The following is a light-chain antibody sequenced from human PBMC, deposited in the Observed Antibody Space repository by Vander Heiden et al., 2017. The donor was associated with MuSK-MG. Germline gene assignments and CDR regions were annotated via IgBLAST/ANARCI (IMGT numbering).Light chain of an antibody. J-gene: IGLJ2*01. V-gene: IGLV1-40*01. CDR1: SSNIGAGYD. Sequence: QSVLTQPPSVSAAPGQRVTISCTGSSSNIGAGYDVHWYQQHPGTAPKLLIYGNSNRPSGVPDRFSGSKSGTSASLAITGLQAEDEADYYCQSYDSSLSGGMVFGGGTKLTVL. CDR3: QSYDSSLSGGMV. CDR2: GNS.